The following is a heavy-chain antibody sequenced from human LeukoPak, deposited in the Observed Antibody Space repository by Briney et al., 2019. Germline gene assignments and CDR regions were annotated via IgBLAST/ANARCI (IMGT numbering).Heavy chain of an antibody. Sequence: PSETLSLTCTVSGGSISSYYWSWIRQPPGKGLEWIGYIYYSGSTNYNPSLKSRVTISVDTSKNQFSLKLSSVTAADTAVYYCARRGSNYDGFDYWGQGTLATVSS. D-gene: IGHD4-11*01. J-gene: IGHJ4*02. CDR1: GGSISSYY. CDR2: IYYSGST. CDR3: ARRGSNYDGFDY. V-gene: IGHV4-59*08.